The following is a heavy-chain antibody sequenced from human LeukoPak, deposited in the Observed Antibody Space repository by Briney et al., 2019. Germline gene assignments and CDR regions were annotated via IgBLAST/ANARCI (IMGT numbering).Heavy chain of an antibody. CDR1: GGSISSYY. CDR2: IHTSGST. J-gene: IGHJ4*02. Sequence: SETLSLTCTVSGGSISSYYWSWIRQPAGKGLEWIGRIHTSGSTNYNPSLKSRVTISVDTSKNQFSLKLSSVTAADTAVYYCARVVRFYYDSSGYYYVPYYFDYWGQGTLVTVSS. D-gene: IGHD3-22*01. CDR3: ARVVRFYYDSSGYYYVPYYFDY. V-gene: IGHV4-4*07.